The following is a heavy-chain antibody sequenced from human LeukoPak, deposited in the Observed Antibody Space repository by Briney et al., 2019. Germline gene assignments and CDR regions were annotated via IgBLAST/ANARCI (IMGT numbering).Heavy chain of an antibody. D-gene: IGHD2-2*01. Sequence: PSETLSLTCTVSGYSISSGYYWGWIRQPPGKGLEWIGSIYHSGSTYYNPSLKSRVTISVDTSKNQFSLKLSSVTAADTAVYYCARDMIVVVPAAKLFTFDIWGQGTMVTVSS. J-gene: IGHJ3*02. V-gene: IGHV4-38-2*02. CDR2: IYHSGST. CDR1: GYSISSGYY. CDR3: ARDMIVVVPAAKLFTFDI.